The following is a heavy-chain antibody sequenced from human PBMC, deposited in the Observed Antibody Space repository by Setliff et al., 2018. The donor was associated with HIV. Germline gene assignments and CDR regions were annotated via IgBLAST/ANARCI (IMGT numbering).Heavy chain of an antibody. CDR3: AKDLRSYRCSIASCSHMDV. D-gene: IGHD3-16*02. V-gene: IGHV3-23*01. Sequence: PGGSLRLSCAASGFTFSNYALTWVRQAPGKGLEWASSISGSGGSTNYEDSVKGRFTISRDNSKNTLYLQMNSLRSEDAAVYYCAKDLRSYRCSIASCSHMDVWGKGTTVTVSS. J-gene: IGHJ6*03. CDR2: ISGSGGST. CDR1: GFTFSNYA.